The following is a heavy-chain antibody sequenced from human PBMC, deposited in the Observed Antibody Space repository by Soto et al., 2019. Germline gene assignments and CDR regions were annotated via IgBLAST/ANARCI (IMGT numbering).Heavy chain of an antibody. J-gene: IGHJ6*02. D-gene: IGHD3-3*01. CDR3: ARGNDFWSGSYPYGRDV. CDR2: IIPIFGTA. V-gene: IGHV1-69*13. CDR1: EDTFRNYA. Sequence: GASVKVSCKASEDTFRNYAISWVRQAPGQGLEWMGGIIPIFGTANYAQKFQGRVTITADESTSTAYMELSSLRSEDTAVYYCARGNDFWSGSYPYGRDVWGQGTTVPVSS.